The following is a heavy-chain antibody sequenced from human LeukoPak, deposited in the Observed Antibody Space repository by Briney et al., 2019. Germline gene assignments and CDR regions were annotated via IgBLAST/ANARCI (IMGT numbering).Heavy chain of an antibody. D-gene: IGHD3-10*01. CDR3: ARDRRGMVRGVNDAFDI. CDR2: ISSSSSYI. Sequence: GGSLRLSCAASGFTFSSYSMNWVRQAPGKGLEWVSSISSSSSYIYYADSVKGRFTISRDNAKNSLYLQMNSLRAEDTAVYYCARDRRGMVRGVNDAFDIWGQGTMVTVSA. J-gene: IGHJ3*02. V-gene: IGHV3-21*01. CDR1: GFTFSSYS.